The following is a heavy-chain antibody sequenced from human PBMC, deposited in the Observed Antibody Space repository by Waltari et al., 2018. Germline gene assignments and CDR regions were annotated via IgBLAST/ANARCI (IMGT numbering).Heavy chain of an antibody. J-gene: IGHJ4*02. D-gene: IGHD5-12*01. CDR3: ASGRSEKKWLRFDSQGLRY. Sequence: QVQLQQWGAGLLKPSETLSLTCAVYGGSFSGSYWSWIRQPPGKGLEWIGEINHSGSTNYNPSLKSRVTISVDTSKNQFSLKLSSVTAADTAVYYCASGRSEKKWLRFDSQGLRYWGQGTLVTVSS. CDR1: GGSFSGSY. CDR2: INHSGST. V-gene: IGHV4-34*01.